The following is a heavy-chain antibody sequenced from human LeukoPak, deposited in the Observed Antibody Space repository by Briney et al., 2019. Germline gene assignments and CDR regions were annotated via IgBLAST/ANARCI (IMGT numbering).Heavy chain of an antibody. J-gene: IGHJ4*02. V-gene: IGHV3-21*01. CDR2: ISSSSSYI. D-gene: IGHD6-19*01. CDR1: GFTFSSYS. Sequence: GGSLRLSCAASGFTFSSYSMNWVRQAPGKGLEWVSSISSSSSYICYADSVKGRFTISRDNAKNSLYLQMNSLRAEDTAVYYCARDARLAVAEYPYWGQGTLVTVSS. CDR3: ARDARLAVAEYPY.